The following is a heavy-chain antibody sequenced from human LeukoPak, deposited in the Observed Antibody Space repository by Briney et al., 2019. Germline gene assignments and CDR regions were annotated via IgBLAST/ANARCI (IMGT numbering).Heavy chain of an antibody. V-gene: IGHV4-30-2*01. D-gene: IGHD6-25*01. CDR1: GGSISSGGYS. CDR3: ARHRRLPETRYFDY. J-gene: IGHJ4*02. Sequence: SQTLSLTCAVSGGSISSGGYSWSWIRQPPGKGLEWIGYIYHSGSTYYNPSLKSRVTISVDRSKNQFSLKLRSVTAADTAVYYCARHRRLPETRYFDYWGQGTLVTVSS. CDR2: IYHSGST.